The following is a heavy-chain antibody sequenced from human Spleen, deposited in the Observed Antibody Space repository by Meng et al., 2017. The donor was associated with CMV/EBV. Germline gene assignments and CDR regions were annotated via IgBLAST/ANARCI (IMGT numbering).Heavy chain of an antibody. CDR2: ISAYNGNT. J-gene: IGHJ4*02. Sequence: ASVKVSCKASGGTFSSYITWVRQAPGQGLEWLGWISAYNGNTDYAQSLQGRVTMTTDTSTNTAYMDLRSLRSDDTAIYYCARGLSYFDYWGQGTLVTVSS. CDR1: GGTFSSY. CDR3: ARGLSYFDY. V-gene: IGHV1-18*01.